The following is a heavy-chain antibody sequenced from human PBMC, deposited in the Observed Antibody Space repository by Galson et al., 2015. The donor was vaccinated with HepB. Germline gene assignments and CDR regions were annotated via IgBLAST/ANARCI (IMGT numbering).Heavy chain of an antibody. D-gene: IGHD6-13*01. V-gene: IGHV2-70*11. J-gene: IGHJ4*02. Sequence: PALVKPTQTLTLTCTFSGFSLSTSGMCVSWIRQPPGKALEWLARIDWDDDKYYSTSLKTRLTISKDTSKNQVVLTMTNMDPVDTATYYCARTRIAAAGLLLDYWGQGTLVTVSS. CDR1: GFSLSTSGMC. CDR2: IDWDDDK. CDR3: ARTRIAAAGLLLDY.